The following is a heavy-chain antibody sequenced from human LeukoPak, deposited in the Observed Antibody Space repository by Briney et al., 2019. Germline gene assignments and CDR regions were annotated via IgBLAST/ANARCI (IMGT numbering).Heavy chain of an antibody. J-gene: IGHJ3*02. CDR2: IFSGDSKT. D-gene: IGHD1-26*01. CDR3: ATLAGAPGPGDAFDI. V-gene: IGHV5-51*01. Sequence: GESLKISCKGSGYSFTDYWIGLVRQMPGKGLEWMGIIFSGDSKTRYSPSFQGQVTISADKSISTAYLQWSSLKASDTAMYYCATLAGAPGPGDAFDIWGQGTMVTVSS. CDR1: GYSFTDYW.